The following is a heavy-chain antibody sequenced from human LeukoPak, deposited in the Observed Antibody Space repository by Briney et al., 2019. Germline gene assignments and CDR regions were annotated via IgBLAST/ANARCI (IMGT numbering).Heavy chain of an antibody. J-gene: IGHJ4*02. V-gene: IGHV3-11*04. CDR3: AREMGGYPFDY. Sequence: GGSLRLSCAASGFTVSSNYMSWVRQAPGKGLEWVSYISSSASTIYYADSVKGRFTISRDKAKNSLYLQMNSLRAEDTAVYYCAREMGGYPFDYWGQGTLVTVSS. CDR2: ISSSASTI. D-gene: IGHD5-12*01. CDR1: GFTVSSNY.